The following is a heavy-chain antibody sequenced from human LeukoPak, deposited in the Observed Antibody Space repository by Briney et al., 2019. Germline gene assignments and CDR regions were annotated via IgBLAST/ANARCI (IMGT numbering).Heavy chain of an antibody. CDR1: GGSISSYY. D-gene: IGHD6-13*01. V-gene: IGHV4-4*07. CDR2: IYTSGST. J-gene: IGHJ4*02. CDR3: ARTAITAAGHSWDY. Sequence: SETLSLTCTVSGGSISSYYWSWIRQPAGKGLEWIGRIYTSGSTNYNPSLKSRVTMSVDTSKNQFSLKLSSVTAADTAVYYCARTAITAAGHSWDYWGQGTLVTVSS.